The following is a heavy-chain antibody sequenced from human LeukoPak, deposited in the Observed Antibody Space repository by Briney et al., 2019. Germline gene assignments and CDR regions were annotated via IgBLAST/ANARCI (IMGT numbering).Heavy chain of an antibody. CDR3: ARDYVDTAMVFDY. CDR2: ISSSSSYI. D-gene: IGHD5-18*01. J-gene: IGHJ4*02. V-gene: IGHV3-21*01. Sequence: GGSLRLSCAASGFTFSSYSMNWVRQAPGKGLEWVSSISSSSSYIYYADSVKGRFTISRDNAKNSLYLQMNSLRAEDTAVYYWARDYVDTAMVFDYWGQGTLVTVSS. CDR1: GFTFSSYS.